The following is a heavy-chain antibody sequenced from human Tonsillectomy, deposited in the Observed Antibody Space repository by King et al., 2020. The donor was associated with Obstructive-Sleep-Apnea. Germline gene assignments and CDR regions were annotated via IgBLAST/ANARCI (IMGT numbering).Heavy chain of an antibody. V-gene: IGHV3-33*01. J-gene: IGHJ4*02. CDR1: GFTFSSYG. CDR3: ARVRMATGGYFDY. CDR2: IWYDGSNK. D-gene: IGHD5-24*01. Sequence: VQLVESGGGVVQPGRSLRLSCAASGFTFSSYGMHWVRQAPGKGLEGVAVIWYDGSNKYYADSVKGRFTISRDNSKNTLYLQMNSLRAEDTAVYYCARVRMATGGYFDYWGQGTLVTVSS.